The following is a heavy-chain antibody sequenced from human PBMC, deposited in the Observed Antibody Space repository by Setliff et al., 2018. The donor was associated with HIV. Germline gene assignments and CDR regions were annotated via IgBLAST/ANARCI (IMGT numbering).Heavy chain of an antibody. CDR3: ARDKGPPPVVHLDY. CDR1: GFTFSDYY. Sequence: GSLRLSCAASGFTFSDYYMSWTRQAPGKGLEWVSYISSSGSTIYYADSVKGRFTISRDNAKNSLYLQMNSLRAEDTAMYYCARDKGPPPVVHLDYWGQGTLVTVSS. D-gene: IGHD3-10*02. J-gene: IGHJ4*02. CDR2: ISSSGSTI. V-gene: IGHV3-11*01.